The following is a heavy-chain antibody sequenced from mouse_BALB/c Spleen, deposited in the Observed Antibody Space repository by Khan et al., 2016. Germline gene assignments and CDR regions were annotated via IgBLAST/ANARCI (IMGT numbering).Heavy chain of an antibody. CDR2: IWAGGST. V-gene: IGHV2-9*02. CDR1: GFSLPSYG. Sequence: QVQLQQSGPGLVAPSQSLSITCTVSGFSLPSYGVHWVRQPPGKGLEWLGVIWAGGSTYYNSALMSRLSISKDNSKSQVFLKMNSLLTADTAMYYCARLEEIWGHGTTLTVSS. J-gene: IGHJ2*01. CDR3: ARLEEI.